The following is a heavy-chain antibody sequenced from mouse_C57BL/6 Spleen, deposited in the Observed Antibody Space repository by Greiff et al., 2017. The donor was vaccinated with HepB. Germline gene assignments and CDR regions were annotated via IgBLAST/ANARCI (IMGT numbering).Heavy chain of an antibody. CDR3: ARRPYYGSSYGYFDV. CDR2: IYPGGGYT. J-gene: IGHJ1*03. D-gene: IGHD1-1*01. CDR1: GYTFTNYW. V-gene: IGHV1-63*01. Sequence: VQLQESGAELVRPGTSVKMSCKASGYTFTNYWIGWAKQRPGHGLEWIGDIYPGGGYTNYNEKFKGKATLTADKSSSTAYMQFSSLTSEDSAIYYCARRPYYGSSYGYFDVWGTGTTVTVSS.